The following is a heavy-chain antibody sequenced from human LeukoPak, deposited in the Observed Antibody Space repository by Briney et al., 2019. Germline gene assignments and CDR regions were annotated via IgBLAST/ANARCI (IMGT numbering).Heavy chain of an antibody. V-gene: IGHV3-30*02. Sequence: GGSLRLSCAASGFTFSSYGIYWVRQAPSKGLEWVASILYDGSNKFYLDSVKGRFTISRDNSRNTLYLQMNSLRAEDTAVYYCARLTGWDNYYSYMDVWGKGTTVTVSS. CDR1: GFTFSSYG. J-gene: IGHJ6*03. CDR2: ILYDGSNK. CDR3: ARLTGWDNYYSYMDV. D-gene: IGHD6-19*01.